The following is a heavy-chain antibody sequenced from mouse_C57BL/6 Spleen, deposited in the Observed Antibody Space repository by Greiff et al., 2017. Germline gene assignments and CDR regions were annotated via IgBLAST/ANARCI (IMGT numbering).Heavy chain of an antibody. V-gene: IGHV1-62-3*01. J-gene: IGHJ4*01. CDR3: ATGSSYDYYAMDY. D-gene: IGHD1-1*01. Sequence: VQLQQPGASVKLSSKASGYTFTSYWMHWVKQRPGRGLEWIGRIDPNSGGTKYNEKFKSKATLTVDKPSSTAYMQLSSLTSEDSAVYYCATGSSYDYYAMDYWGQGTSVTVSS. CDR1: GYTFTSYW. CDR2: IDPNSGGT.